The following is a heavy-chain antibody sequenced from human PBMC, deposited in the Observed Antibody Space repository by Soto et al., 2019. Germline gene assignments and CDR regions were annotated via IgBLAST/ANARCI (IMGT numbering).Heavy chain of an antibody. CDR1: GFTFSSYA. CDR3: SKDNRRNGYNKFDD. V-gene: IGHV3-23*01. Sequence: GGSLRLSCAASGFTFSSYAMSWVRQAPGKGLEWVSAISGSGGSTYYADSVKGRFTISRDNSKNTLYLQMNSLRAEDTAVYYCSKDNRRNGYNKFDDWGQGTLVPVSS. CDR2: ISGSGGST. D-gene: IGHD5-12*01. J-gene: IGHJ4*02.